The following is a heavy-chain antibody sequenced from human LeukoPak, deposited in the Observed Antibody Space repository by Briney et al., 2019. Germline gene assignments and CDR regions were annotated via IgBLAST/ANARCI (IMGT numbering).Heavy chain of an antibody. D-gene: IGHD5-18*01. CDR3: ATRGNSYGSAYFDY. CDR2: VYYSGGT. CDR1: GDSISRYY. V-gene: IGHV4-59*08. Sequence: SETLSLTCTVSGDSISRYYWSWIRQPPGKGLEWIGYVYYSGGTTYNPSLKSRVTISVDTSKNHFSLKLSSVTAADTAVYYCATRGNSYGSAYFDYWGQGTLVTVSS. J-gene: IGHJ4*02.